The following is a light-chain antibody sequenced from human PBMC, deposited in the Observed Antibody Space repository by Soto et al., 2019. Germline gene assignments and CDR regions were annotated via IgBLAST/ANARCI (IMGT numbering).Light chain of an antibody. V-gene: IGKV3-11*01. CDR3: QQRSNWPWT. J-gene: IGKJ1*01. CDR1: QSVSSY. CDR2: DAS. Sequence: EIVLTQSPATLSLSPGEIATFSCRASQSVSSYLAWYQQKPGQAPRLLIYDASNRATGIPARFSGSGSGTDFTLTISSLEPEDFAVYYCQQRSNWPWTFGQGTKVDIK.